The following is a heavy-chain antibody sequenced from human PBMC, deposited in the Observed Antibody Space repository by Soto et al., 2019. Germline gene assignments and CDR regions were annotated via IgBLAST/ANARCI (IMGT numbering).Heavy chain of an antibody. CDR2: IRSKAYGGTT. J-gene: IGHJ3*02. V-gene: IGHV3-49*03. Sequence: PGGSLRLSCTASGFTFGDYAMSWFRQAPGKGLEWVGFIRSKAYGGTTEYAASVKGRFTIPRDDSKSIAYLQMNSLKTEDTAVYYCTRDPPAAAGKAFDIWGQGTMVTVSS. D-gene: IGHD6-13*01. CDR1: GFTFGDYA. CDR3: TRDPPAAAGKAFDI.